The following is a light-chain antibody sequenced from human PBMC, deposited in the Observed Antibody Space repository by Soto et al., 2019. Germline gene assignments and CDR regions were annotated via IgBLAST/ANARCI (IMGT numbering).Light chain of an antibody. V-gene: IGKV3-11*01. J-gene: IGKJ3*01. CDR2: DAS. CDR1: QSVSSY. Sequence: EIVLTQSPATLSLSPGERATLSCRASQSVSSYLAWYQQKPGQAPRLLIYDASNRATGIQARFSGSGSGTDFTLNISSLEPEDFAVYYCQQRSNWPLTFGPGTKVDIK. CDR3: QQRSNWPLT.